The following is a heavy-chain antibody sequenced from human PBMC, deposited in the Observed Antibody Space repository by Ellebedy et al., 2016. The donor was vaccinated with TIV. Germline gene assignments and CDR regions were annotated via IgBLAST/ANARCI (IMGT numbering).Heavy chain of an antibody. D-gene: IGHD2-2*01. J-gene: IGHJ6*02. CDR1: GFTFGNYA. V-gene: IGHV3-23*01. Sequence: GESLKISCAASGFTFGNYAMDWVRQAPGKGLEWVATIRGTGDNTYYADSVRGRFTISRDNTKNSLFLQMNSLRAEDTAVYYCARDLCSSTSCSYYYGMDVWGQGTTVTVSS. CDR2: IRGTGDNT. CDR3: ARDLCSSTSCSYYYGMDV.